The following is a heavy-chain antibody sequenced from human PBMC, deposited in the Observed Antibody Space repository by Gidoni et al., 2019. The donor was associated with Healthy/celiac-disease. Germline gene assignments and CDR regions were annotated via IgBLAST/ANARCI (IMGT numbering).Heavy chain of an antibody. CDR1: GFTFSRDA. D-gene: IGHD2-21*02. J-gene: IGHJ4*02. CDR2: ISGSGGST. CDR3: ATDSPFDY. V-gene: IGHV3-23*01. Sequence: VQLLESCGGLVQPVGSLRLSCAASGFTFSRDAMSWVRQAPGKGLEWVSAISGSGGSTYYADSVKGRFTISRDNSKNTLYLQMNSLRAEDTAVYYCATDSPFDYWGQGTLVTVSS.